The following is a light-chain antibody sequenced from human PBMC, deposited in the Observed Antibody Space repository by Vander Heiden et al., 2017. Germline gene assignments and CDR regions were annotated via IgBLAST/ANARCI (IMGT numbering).Light chain of an antibody. CDR3: ETWDSNIGV. Sequence: QPVLTQSSSASASLGSSVKLTCTLSSGHSSSIIAWHQQHPGKAPGYLMKLEGDGSYNKGSGVPDRFSGSSSGADCDLTIANLQAEDEADYDCETWDSNIGVFGGGTKLTVL. J-gene: IGLJ3*02. CDR2: LEGDGSY. CDR1: SGHSSSI. V-gene: IGLV4-60*03.